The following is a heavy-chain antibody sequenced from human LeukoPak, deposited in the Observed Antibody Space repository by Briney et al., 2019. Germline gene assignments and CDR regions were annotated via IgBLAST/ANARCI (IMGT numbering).Heavy chain of an antibody. V-gene: IGHV3-73*01. CDR2: IRSKDNNGAT. CDR3: SKPLEPDYYHAKGV. CDR1: GFTFSGSV. D-gene: IGHD5-24*01. J-gene: IGHJ6*02. Sequence: GGSLRLSCAASGFTFSGSVIHWVRQASGKGLEWVGRIRSKDNNGATAYAASVKGRFTISRDDSKNTAYLQMNSLKTEDTAMDYFSKPLEPDYYHAKGVWGQGTTVTVS.